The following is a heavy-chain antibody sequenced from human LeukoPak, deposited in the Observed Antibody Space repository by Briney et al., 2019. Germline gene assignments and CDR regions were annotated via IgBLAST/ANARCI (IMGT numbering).Heavy chain of an antibody. D-gene: IGHD6-13*01. CDR3: ARDVRGVAAAGKRGFDP. CDR2: IYYSGST. J-gene: IGHJ5*02. CDR1: GGSISSYY. Sequence: PSETLSLTCTVSGGSISSYYWSWIRQPPGKGLEWIGCIYYSGSTDYNPSLKSRVTISVDTSKNQFSLRLSSVTAADTAVYYCARDVRGVAAAGKRGFDPWGQGTLVTVSS. V-gene: IGHV4-59*01.